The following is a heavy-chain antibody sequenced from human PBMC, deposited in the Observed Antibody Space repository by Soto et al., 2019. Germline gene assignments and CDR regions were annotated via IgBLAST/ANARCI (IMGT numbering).Heavy chain of an antibody. CDR1: GYTFTSYG. CDR3: ARAPRSNYEGAWFDP. CDR2: ISAYNGNT. J-gene: IGHJ5*02. Sequence: GASVKVSCKASGYTFTSYGISWVRQAPGQGLEWMGWISAYNGNTNYAQKLQGRVTMTTDTSTSTAYMELRSLRSDDTAVYYCARAPRSNYEGAWFDPWGQGTLVTVSS. D-gene: IGHD1-7*01. V-gene: IGHV1-18*01.